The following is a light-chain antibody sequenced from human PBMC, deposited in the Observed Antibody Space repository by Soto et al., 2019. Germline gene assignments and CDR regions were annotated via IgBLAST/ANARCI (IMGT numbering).Light chain of an antibody. V-gene: IGLV2-14*01. Sequence: QSAPTQPASVSGSPGQSNTIPCTGTISDVGGYNYVSWYQQHPGKAPKLMIYEVSNRPSGVSNRFSGSKSGNTASLTISGLQAEDEADYYCRSYTSSSTYVFVTGTKVTVL. J-gene: IGLJ1*01. CDR2: EVS. CDR3: RSYTSSSTYV. CDR1: ISDVGGYNY.